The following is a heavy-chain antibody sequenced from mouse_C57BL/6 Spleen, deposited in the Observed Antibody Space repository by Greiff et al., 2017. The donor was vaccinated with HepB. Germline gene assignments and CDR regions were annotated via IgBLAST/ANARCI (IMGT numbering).Heavy chain of an antibody. CDR1: GFNIKDDY. D-gene: IGHD2-4*01. Sequence: EVQLQQSGAELVRPGASVKLSCTASGFNIKDDYMHWVKQRPEQGLEWIGWIDPENGDTEYASKFQGKATITADTSSNTAYLQLSSLTSEDTAVYYCTYDYDGVAYWGQGTLVTVSA. CDR2: IDPENGDT. CDR3: TYDYDGVAY. J-gene: IGHJ3*01. V-gene: IGHV14-4*01.